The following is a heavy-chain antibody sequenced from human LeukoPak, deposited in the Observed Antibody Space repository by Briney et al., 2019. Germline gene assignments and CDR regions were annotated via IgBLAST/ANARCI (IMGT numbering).Heavy chain of an antibody. V-gene: IGHV3-48*03. CDR1: GFTLSSYE. Sequence: GGSLRLSCAASGFTLSSYEMNWVRQAPGKGLEWVSYISSSGSSIYYADSVKGRFTISRDNAKNSLYLEMNSLRAEDTAVYYCAGVKDGGSYYCLDYWGQGTLVTVSS. J-gene: IGHJ4*02. CDR3: AGVKDGGSYYCLDY. D-gene: IGHD1-26*01. CDR2: ISSSGSSI.